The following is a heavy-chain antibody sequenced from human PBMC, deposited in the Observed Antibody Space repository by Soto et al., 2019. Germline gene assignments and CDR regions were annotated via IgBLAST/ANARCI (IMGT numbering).Heavy chain of an antibody. CDR1: GFTFSSYA. CDR2: ISYDGSNK. D-gene: IGHD2-2*01. V-gene: IGHV3-30-3*01. CDR3: ARDRRQEYCSSTSCRLYWFDP. Sequence: GGALRLSCAASGFTFSSYAMHWVRQAPGKGLEWVAVISYDGSNKYYADSVKGRFTISRDNSKNTLYLQMNSLRAEDTAVYYCARDRRQEYCSSTSCRLYWFDPWGKGTLVTVST. J-gene: IGHJ5*02.